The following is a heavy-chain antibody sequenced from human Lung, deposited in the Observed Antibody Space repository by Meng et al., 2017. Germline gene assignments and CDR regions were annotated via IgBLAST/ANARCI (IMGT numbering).Heavy chain of an antibody. J-gene: IGHJ4*02. Sequence: QVQVVQSGAEVKEPGASVKVSWKASGYTFTTYGLSWVRQAPGQGLEWMGWISAYNGNTKYAQKVQGRVTMTRDTSTTTAYMELRNLRSDDTAVYYCVSERGGGSFDYWGQGTLVTVSS. CDR1: GYTFTTYG. V-gene: IGHV1-18*01. CDR3: VSERGGGSFDY. D-gene: IGHD3-10*01. CDR2: ISAYNGNT.